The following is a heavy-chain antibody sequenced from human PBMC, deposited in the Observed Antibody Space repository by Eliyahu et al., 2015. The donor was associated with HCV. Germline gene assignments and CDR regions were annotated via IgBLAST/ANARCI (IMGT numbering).Heavy chain of an antibody. V-gene: IGHV4-59*01. Sequence: QVQLLESGPGLLKPSETLSLICTVXGGSISSYFWYWVRQSPGKGLEWIGYINHSGSTNYNPSLKSRVTMSLDTSKKQLSLELRSVAATDTAVYYCARDYNPDSLSGLGVWGKGTTVTVSS. CDR2: INHSGST. D-gene: IGHD5-24*01. CDR1: GGSISSYF. J-gene: IGHJ6*04. CDR3: ARDYNPDSLSGLGV.